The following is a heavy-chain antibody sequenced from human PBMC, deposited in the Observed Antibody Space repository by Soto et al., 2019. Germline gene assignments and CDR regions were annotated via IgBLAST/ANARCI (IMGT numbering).Heavy chain of an antibody. CDR3: AREYYYGSGSYFPLDY. Sequence: APVKVSCKASGYTFTSYCISWARHAPGQGLEWMGWISAYNGNTNYAQKLQGRVTMTTDTSTSTAYMELRSLRSDDTAVYYCAREYYYGSGSYFPLDYWGQGTLVTVSS. J-gene: IGHJ4*02. V-gene: IGHV1-18*01. CDR1: GYTFTSYC. D-gene: IGHD3-10*01. CDR2: ISAYNGNT.